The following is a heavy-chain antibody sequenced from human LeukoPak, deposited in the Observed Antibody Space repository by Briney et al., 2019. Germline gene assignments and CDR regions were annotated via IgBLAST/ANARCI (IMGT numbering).Heavy chain of an antibody. J-gene: IGHJ6*03. V-gene: IGHV3-23*01. D-gene: IGHD4-17*01. Sequence: PGGSLRLSCAASGFTFSSYAMSWVRQAPGKGLEWVSTISGSGTDTFYADFVKGRFTISRDNSKNTLYLQMSSLRAEDTAVYYCAKVATVTTYYYYYYMDVWGKGTTVTVSS. CDR1: GFTFSSYA. CDR3: AKVATVTTYYYYYYMDV. CDR2: ISGSGTDT.